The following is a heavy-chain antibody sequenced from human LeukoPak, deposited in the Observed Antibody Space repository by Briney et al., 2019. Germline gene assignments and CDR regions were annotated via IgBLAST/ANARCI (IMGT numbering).Heavy chain of an antibody. D-gene: IGHD3-10*01. CDR2: ISWDGGST. V-gene: IGHV3-43D*03. Sequence: GGSLRLSCAASGFTFDDYAMHWVRQAPGKGLEWVSLISWDGGSTYYADSVKGRFTISRDNSKNSLYLQMNSLRAEDTALYYCAKDMVRGVNRGIDYWGQGTLVTVSS. CDR3: AKDMVRGVNRGIDY. CDR1: GFTFDDYA. J-gene: IGHJ4*02.